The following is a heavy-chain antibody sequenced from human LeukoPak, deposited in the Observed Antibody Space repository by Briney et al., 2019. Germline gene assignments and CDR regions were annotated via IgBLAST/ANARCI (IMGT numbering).Heavy chain of an antibody. V-gene: IGHV3-23*01. Sequence: PGGSLRLSCAASGFTFSSYAMSWVRQAQAKGLELVSGISGSGGTTYYADSVKGRFTISRDNSKNTLYLQMNSLRAEDTAVYYCAREGNYYDMDVWGQGTTVTVSS. CDR3: AREGNYYDMDV. CDR1: GFTFSSYA. J-gene: IGHJ6*02. CDR2: ISGSGGTT.